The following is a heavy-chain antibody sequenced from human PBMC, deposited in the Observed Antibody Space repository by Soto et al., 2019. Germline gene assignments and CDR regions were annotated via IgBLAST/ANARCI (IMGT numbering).Heavy chain of an antibody. CDR2: IYASGTT. Sequence: QVRLQESGPGLVKPSETLSLTCTVSGASISNYYWSWILQPAGKGLECLGRIYASGTTTYNPSLRSRGTMTVDTSKNQFSLNLNSVTAADTAVYYCARESRSELGTVEYWGQGTLVTVAS. J-gene: IGHJ4*02. D-gene: IGHD1-1*01. V-gene: IGHV4-4*07. CDR1: GASISNYY. CDR3: ARESRSELGTVEY.